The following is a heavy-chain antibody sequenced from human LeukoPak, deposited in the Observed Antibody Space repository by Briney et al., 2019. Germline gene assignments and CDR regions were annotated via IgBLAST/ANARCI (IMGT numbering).Heavy chain of an antibody. CDR2: IYYSGST. J-gene: IGHJ4*02. D-gene: IGHD3-22*01. V-gene: IGHV4-39*01. CDR1: AGSISSSSYY. CDR3: ARRVSPVKNYDSSGYYSEPFDY. Sequence: SETLSLTCTVSAGSISSSSYYWGWIRQPPGKGLEWIGSIYYSGSTYYNPSLKSRVTISVDTSKNQFSLKLSSVTAAYTAVYYCARRVSPVKNYDSSGYYSEPFDYWGQGTLVTVSS.